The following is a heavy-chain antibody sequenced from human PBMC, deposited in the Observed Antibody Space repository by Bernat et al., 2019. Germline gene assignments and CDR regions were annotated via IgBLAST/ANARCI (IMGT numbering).Heavy chain of an antibody. D-gene: IGHD3-22*01. V-gene: IGHV4-59*08. CDR2: IYYSGST. CDR3: ARHVGYYDSSGYYAGGYGMDV. CDR1: GGSISSYY. Sequence: QVQLQESGPGLVKPSQTLSLTCTVSGGSISSYYWSWTRQPPGKGLEWIGYIYYSGSTNYNPSLKSRVTISVDTSKNQFSLKLSSVTAADTAVYYCARHVGYYDSSGYYAGGYGMDVWGQGTTVTVSS. J-gene: IGHJ6*02.